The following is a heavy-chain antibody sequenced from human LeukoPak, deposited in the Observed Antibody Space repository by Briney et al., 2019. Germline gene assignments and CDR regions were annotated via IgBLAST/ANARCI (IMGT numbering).Heavy chain of an antibody. D-gene: IGHD3/OR15-3a*01. CDR2: ISGSATST. CDR3: AILDSAPTDY. Sequence: PGGSLRLSCAASGFTFSSYAMSWVRQAPGKGLEWVSAISGSATSTYYADSVKGRFTISRDNSKNTLYLQMNSLRAEDTAVYYCAILDSAPTDYWGQGTLVTVSS. CDR1: GFTFSSYA. V-gene: IGHV3-23*01. J-gene: IGHJ4*02.